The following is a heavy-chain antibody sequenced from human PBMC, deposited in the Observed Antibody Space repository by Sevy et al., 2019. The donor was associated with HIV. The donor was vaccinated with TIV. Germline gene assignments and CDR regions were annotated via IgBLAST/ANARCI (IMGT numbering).Heavy chain of an antibody. D-gene: IGHD6-13*01. Sequence: ASVKVSCKASGGTFSSYAISWVRQAPGQGLEWMGGIIPIFGTANYAQKFQGRVTITADESTSTAYMELSSLRSEDTAVYYCAREVQIAAAGNRDGMDVWGQGTTVTVSS. J-gene: IGHJ6*01. V-gene: IGHV1-69*13. CDR2: IIPIFGTA. CDR1: GGTFSSYA. CDR3: AREVQIAAAGNRDGMDV.